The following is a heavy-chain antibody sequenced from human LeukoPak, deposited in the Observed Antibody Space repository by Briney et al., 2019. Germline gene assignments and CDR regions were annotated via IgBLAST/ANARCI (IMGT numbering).Heavy chain of an antibody. CDR2: ISYDGSNK. CDR3: ASHYDTSGYHYFDF. D-gene: IGHD3-22*01. V-gene: IGHV3-30-3*01. Sequence: GGSLRLSCAASGFTFSSYAMHWGRQAPGKGLEWVAVISYDGSNKYYADSVKGRFTISRDNSKNTLYLQIYSLRAEDTAVYYCASHYDTSGYHYFDFRGQGTLVTVSS. CDR1: GFTFSSYA. J-gene: IGHJ4*02.